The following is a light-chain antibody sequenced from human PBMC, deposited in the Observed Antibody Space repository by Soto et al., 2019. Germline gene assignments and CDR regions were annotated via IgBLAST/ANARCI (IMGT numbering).Light chain of an antibody. CDR2: GAS. V-gene: IGKV3D-20*02. CDR3: QQRDSWPIT. Sequence: IVLTQSPATLSVSPGERATLSCRASQSVSSSYLVWYQQKPGQAPRLLIFGASNRATGIPARFSGSGSGTDFTLTINSLEPDDFAVYYCQQRDSWPITFGQGTRLENK. CDR1: QSVSSSY. J-gene: IGKJ5*01.